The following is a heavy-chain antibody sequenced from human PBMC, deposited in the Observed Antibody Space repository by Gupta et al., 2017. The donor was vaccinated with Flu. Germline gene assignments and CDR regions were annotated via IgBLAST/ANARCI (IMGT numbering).Heavy chain of an antibody. CDR3: ARGGGYSGYDLSPPFDY. CDR1: GDSVSSHSAA. Sequence: QVQLQPSGPGLVKPSQTLSLTCAISGDSVSSHSAAWNWIRQSPSRGLEWLGRTYYRSKWYNDYAVSVKSRITINPDTSKNQFSLQLNSVTPEDTAVYYGARGGGYSGYDLSPPFDYWGQGTLVTVSS. CDR2: TYYRSKWYN. V-gene: IGHV6-1*01. J-gene: IGHJ4*02. D-gene: IGHD5-12*01.